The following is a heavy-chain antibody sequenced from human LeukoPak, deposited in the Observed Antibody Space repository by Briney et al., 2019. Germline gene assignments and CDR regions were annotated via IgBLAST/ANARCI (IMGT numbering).Heavy chain of an antibody. J-gene: IGHJ5*02. CDR1: GGSISSYY. CDR3: TKRQGPTSGSYDYFDP. D-gene: IGHD1-26*01. V-gene: IGHV4-59*08. Sequence: SETLSLTCTVSGGSISSYYWSWIRQPPGKGLEWIGYISYSGSTKYNPSLKSRVTISVDTSKNQFSLRLSSVTAADTAMYYCTKRQGPTSGSYDYFDPWGQGALVTVSS. CDR2: ISYSGST.